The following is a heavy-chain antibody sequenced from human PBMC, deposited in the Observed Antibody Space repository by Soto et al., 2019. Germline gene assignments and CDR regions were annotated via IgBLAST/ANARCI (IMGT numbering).Heavy chain of an antibody. Sequence: ASLKVSCKASGYTFTSYYMHWVRQAPGQGLEWMGIINPSGGSTSYAQKFQGRVTMTRDTSTSTVYMELSSLRSEDTAVYYCARVTSPSSSWYGGSGWLYYFDYWGQGTLVTVSS. CDR1: GYTFTSYY. D-gene: IGHD6-13*01. J-gene: IGHJ4*02. CDR3: ARVTSPSSSWYGGSGWLYYFDY. CDR2: INPSGGST. V-gene: IGHV1-46*01.